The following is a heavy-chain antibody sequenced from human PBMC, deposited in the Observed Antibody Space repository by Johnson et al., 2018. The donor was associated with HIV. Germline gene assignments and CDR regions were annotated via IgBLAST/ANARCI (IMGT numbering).Heavy chain of an antibody. CDR2: ISNNGGST. CDR1: GFTFSTFG. D-gene: IGHD6-13*01. CDR3: ARDDTGYSSSFDAFDV. Sequence: QVLLVESGGGVVQPGGSLRLSCSASGFTFSTFGMHWVRQAPGKGLEYVSAISNNGGSTYYANSVKGRFTISRDNSKNTLYLQMNSLRAEDTAVYYCARDDTGYSSSFDAFDVWGQGTLVTVSS. V-gene: IGHV3-64*04. J-gene: IGHJ3*01.